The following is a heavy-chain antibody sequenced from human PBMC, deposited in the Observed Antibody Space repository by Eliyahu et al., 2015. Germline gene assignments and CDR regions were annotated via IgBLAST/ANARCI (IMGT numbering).Heavy chain of an antibody. CDR1: GFTFSSSG. Sequence: EVQLVESGGGLVQPGGSLRLSCAGSGFTFSSSGINWVRQAPGKGLVWVGRINSDGSSISYADSVKGRFTISRDNAKSTGFLQMSSLGVEDTGVYYCARWGIAVSAPTRAFDLWGLGTLVSVSS. V-gene: IGHV3-74*01. J-gene: IGHJ4*02. CDR3: ARWGIAVSAPTRAFDL. CDR2: INSDGSSI. D-gene: IGHD6-19*01.